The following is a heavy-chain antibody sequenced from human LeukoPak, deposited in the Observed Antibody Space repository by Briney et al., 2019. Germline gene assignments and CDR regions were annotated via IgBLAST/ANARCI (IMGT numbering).Heavy chain of an antibody. CDR1: GYTFTGYY. J-gene: IGHJ6*03. Sequence: ASVKVSCKASGYTFTGYYMHWVRQAPGQGLEWMGWINPNSGGTNYAQKFQGGVTMTRDTSISTAYMELSRLRSDDTAVYYCAGDKGIAVAGTNYYYYYYMDVWGKGTTVTVSS. D-gene: IGHD6-19*01. CDR3: AGDKGIAVAGTNYYYYYYMDV. V-gene: IGHV1-2*02. CDR2: INPNSGGT.